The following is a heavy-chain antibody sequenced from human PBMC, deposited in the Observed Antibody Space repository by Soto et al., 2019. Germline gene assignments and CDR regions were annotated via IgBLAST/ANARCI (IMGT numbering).Heavy chain of an antibody. J-gene: IGHJ6*03. D-gene: IGHD2-2*01. CDR1: GGSFSGYY. CDR2: INHSGST. CDR3: ASGIVVVPATDYYYYYMDV. Sequence: PSETLSLTCAVYGGSFSGYYWSWIRQPPGKGLEWIGEINHSGSTNYNPSLKSRVTISVDTSKNQFSLKLSSVTAADTAVYYCASGIVVVPATDYYYYYMDVWGKGTTVTVS. V-gene: IGHV4-34*01.